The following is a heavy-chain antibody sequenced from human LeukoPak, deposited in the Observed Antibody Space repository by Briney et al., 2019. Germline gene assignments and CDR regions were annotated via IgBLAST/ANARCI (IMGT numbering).Heavy chain of an antibody. Sequence: PGRSLRLSCAASGFTFSSYAMHWVRQAPGKGLEWVAVISYDGSNKYYADSVKGRFTISRDNSKNTLYLQMNSLRAEDTAVYYCARGADYYGSGSYDYWGQRTLVTVSS. D-gene: IGHD3-10*01. CDR3: ARGADYYGSGSYDY. CDR2: ISYDGSNK. J-gene: IGHJ4*02. CDR1: GFTFSSYA. V-gene: IGHV3-30-3*01.